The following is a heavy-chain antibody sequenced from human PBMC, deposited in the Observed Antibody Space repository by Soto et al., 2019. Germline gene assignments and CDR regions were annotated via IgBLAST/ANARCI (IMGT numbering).Heavy chain of an antibody. CDR2: INHSGST. CDR1: GGSFSGYY. V-gene: IGHV4-34*01. Sequence: SETLSLTCAVYGGSFSGYYWSWIRQPPGKGLEWIGEINHSGSTNYNPSLKSRVTISVDTSKNQFSLKLSSVTAADTAVYYCARVGGYCSSTSCYGRRYYYYYGRDVWGQGTTGTVSS. D-gene: IGHD2-2*01. CDR3: ARVGGYCSSTSCYGRRYYYYYGRDV. J-gene: IGHJ6*02.